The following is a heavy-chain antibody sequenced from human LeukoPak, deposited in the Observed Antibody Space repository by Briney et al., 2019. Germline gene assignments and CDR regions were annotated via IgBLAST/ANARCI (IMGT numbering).Heavy chain of an antibody. CDR1: GYKFTSNW. Sequence: GESLKISCKGSGYKFTSNWIGWLRQMPGKGLEWMGIIHPSDSDTRYSPSFQGQVTISAVKSISTAYLQWSSLKASDTAMYYCARPSYSSSWLPFDYWGQGTLVTVSS. J-gene: IGHJ4*02. CDR3: ARPSYSSSWLPFDY. CDR2: IHPSDSDT. V-gene: IGHV5-51*01. D-gene: IGHD6-13*01.